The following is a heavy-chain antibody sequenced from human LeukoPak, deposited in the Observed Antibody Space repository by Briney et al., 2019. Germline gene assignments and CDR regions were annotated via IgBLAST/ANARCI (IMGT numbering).Heavy chain of an antibody. D-gene: IGHD6-19*01. J-gene: IGHJ4*02. CDR2: IWYDGSNK. Sequence: PGGSLRLSCAASGFTFSSYGMHWVRQAPGKGLEWVAVIWYDGSNKYYADSVKGRFTISRDNSKNTLYLQMNSLRAEDTAVYYCESSGWTTNYYFDYWGQGTLVTVSS. CDR3: ESSGWTTNYYFDY. V-gene: IGHV3-33*01. CDR1: GFTFSSYG.